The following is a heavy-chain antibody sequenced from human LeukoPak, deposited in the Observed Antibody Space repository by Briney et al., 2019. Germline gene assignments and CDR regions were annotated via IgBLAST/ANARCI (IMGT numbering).Heavy chain of an antibody. CDR2: IRYDGSNK. D-gene: IGHD4-11*01. CDR1: GFTFISYG. Sequence: GGSLGLSCAASGFTFISYGMHWVRQAPGKGLEWVAFIRYDGSNKYYADSVKGRFTISRDNSNNTLFLQMNSLRAEDTAVYYCANARDYSNSRIFDYWGQGTLVTVSS. CDR3: ANARDYSNSRIFDY. J-gene: IGHJ4*02. V-gene: IGHV3-30*02.